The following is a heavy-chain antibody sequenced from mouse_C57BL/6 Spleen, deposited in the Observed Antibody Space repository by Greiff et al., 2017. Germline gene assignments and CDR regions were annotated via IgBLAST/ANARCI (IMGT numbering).Heavy chain of an antibody. CDR3: ARATMVTTGRYFDY. V-gene: IGHV1-64*01. CDR2: IHPNSGST. J-gene: IGHJ2*01. CDR1: GYTFTSYW. Sequence: VQLQQPGAELVKPGASVTLSCKASGYTFTSYWMHWVKQRPGQGLEWIGMIHPNSGSTNYNEKFKSKATLTVDKSSSTAYMQLSSLTSEDSAVYYCARATMVTTGRYFDYWGQGTTRTVSS. D-gene: IGHD2-2*01.